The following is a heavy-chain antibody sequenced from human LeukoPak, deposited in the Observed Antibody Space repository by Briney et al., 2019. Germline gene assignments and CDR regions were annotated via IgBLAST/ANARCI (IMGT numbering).Heavy chain of an antibody. J-gene: IGHJ4*02. D-gene: IGHD5-18*01. CDR2: MNPNSGNT. CDR1: GYTFTSYD. V-gene: IGHV1-8*03. CDR3: AREGGYSYALDY. Sequence: ASVKVSCKASGYTFTSYDINWVRQATGQGLEWMGWMNPNSGNTGYAQKFQGRVTITRNTSISTAYMELSSLRSEDTAVYYCAREGGYSYALDYWGQGTLVTVSS.